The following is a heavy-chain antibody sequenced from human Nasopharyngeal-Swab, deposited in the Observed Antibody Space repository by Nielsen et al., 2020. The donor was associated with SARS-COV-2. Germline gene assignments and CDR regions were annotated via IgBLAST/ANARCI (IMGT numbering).Heavy chain of an antibody. CDR3: ARAITYYYDGSGSPSYGLDV. D-gene: IGHD3-22*01. V-gene: IGHV1-69*01. J-gene: IGHJ6*02. Sequence: WERQAPGQGLEWVGGLIPVFGTTHYSQKFQDRLRVTADASTDTAYMELSSLRSDDTAVYYCARAITYYYDGSGSPSYGLDVWGQGTTVTVSS. CDR2: LIPVFGTT.